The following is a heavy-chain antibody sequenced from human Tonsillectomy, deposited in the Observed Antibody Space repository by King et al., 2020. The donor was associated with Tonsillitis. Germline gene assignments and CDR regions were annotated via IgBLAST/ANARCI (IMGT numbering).Heavy chain of an antibody. V-gene: IGHV1-8*02. J-gene: IGHJ4*02. D-gene: IGHD5-12*01. CDR2: MNPTSANI. CDR1: GYTFSNHD. CDR3: ARGDSIYSGYDSNF. Sequence: QLVQSGAEVKKPGASVKVSCKTSGYTFSNHDINWVRQAPGHGLEWMGWMNPTSANIGYAQKFQGRLSMTRNTSINTAYMKLSSLRSEDEAVYYCARGDSIYSGYDSNFWGQGTLVTVSS.